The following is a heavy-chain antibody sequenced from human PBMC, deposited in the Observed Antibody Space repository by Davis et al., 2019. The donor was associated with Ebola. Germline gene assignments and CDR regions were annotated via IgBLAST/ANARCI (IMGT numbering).Heavy chain of an antibody. J-gene: IGHJ5*02. V-gene: IGHV4-34*01. CDR1: GSSISSYY. CDR3: ARVQYQLLYRYSWFDP. Sequence: SQTLSLTCAVSGSSISSYYWSWIRQPPGKGLEWIGEINHSGSTNYNPSLKSRVTISVDTSKNQFSLKLSSVTAADTAVYYCARVQYQLLYRYSWFDPWGQGTLVTVSS. CDR2: INHSGST. D-gene: IGHD2-2*02.